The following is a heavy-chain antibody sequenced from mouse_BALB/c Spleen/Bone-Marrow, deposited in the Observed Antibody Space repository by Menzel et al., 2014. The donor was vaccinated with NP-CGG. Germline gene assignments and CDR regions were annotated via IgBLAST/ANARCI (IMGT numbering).Heavy chain of an antibody. CDR2: IRLKSNNYAT. CDR3: TRVMDY. V-gene: IGHV6-6*02. CDR1: GFTFSNYW. J-gene: IGHJ4*01. Sequence: EVMLVESGGGLVQPGGSMKLSCVASGFTFSNYWMNWVRQSPEKGLEWVAEIRLKSNNYATHYAESVKGRFTISRDDSKSSVYLQMNNLRAEDTGIYYCTRVMDYWGQGTSVTVSS.